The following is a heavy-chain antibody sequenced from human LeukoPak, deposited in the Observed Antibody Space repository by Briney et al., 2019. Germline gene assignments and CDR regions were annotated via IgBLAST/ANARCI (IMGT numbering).Heavy chain of an antibody. Sequence: SETLSLTCTVSGVSISSYYWSWIRQPPGNGLEWIGYIYYTGSTNYNPSLKSRVAISVDTSKNQFTLKLSSLTAADTAVYYCAREKYGDYVPNTLDVWGQGTMVTVSS. CDR3: AREKYGDYVPNTLDV. V-gene: IGHV4-59*01. CDR1: GVSISSYY. J-gene: IGHJ3*01. CDR2: IYYTGST. D-gene: IGHD4-17*01.